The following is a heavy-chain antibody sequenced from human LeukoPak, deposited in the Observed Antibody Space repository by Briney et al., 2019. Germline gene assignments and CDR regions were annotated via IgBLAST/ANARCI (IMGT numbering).Heavy chain of an antibody. V-gene: IGHV3-21*01. J-gene: IGHJ4*02. CDR1: GLTFTSSD. CDR3: ARNFDS. Sequence: KPGGSLRLSCVASGLTFTSSDFNWIRQAPGKGLEWLSTITRSGSNLYYADSVKGRFTTSRDDAEDSVYLQMESLRVEDTAIYYCARNFDSWGQGTLVTVSS. CDR2: ITRSGSNL.